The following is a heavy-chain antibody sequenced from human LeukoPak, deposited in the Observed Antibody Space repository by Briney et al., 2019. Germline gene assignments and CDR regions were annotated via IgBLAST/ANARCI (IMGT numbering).Heavy chain of an antibody. D-gene: IGHD2-2*01. CDR3: ARTYQLLEDAFDI. CDR2: IYYSGST. V-gene: IGHV4-31*03. J-gene: IGHJ3*02. CDR1: DGSISSGGYY. Sequence: SQTLSLTCTVSDGSISSGGYYWSWIRQHPGKGLEWIGYIYYSGSTYYNPSLKSRVTISVDTSKNQFSLKLSSVTAADTAVYYCARTYQLLEDAFDIWGQGTMVTVSS.